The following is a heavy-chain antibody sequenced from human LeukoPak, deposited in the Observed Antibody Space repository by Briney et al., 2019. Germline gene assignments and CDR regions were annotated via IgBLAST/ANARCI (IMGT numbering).Heavy chain of an antibody. CDR2: IWYDGSNK. J-gene: IGHJ4*02. Sequence: GGSLRLSCAASGFTFSDYNMHWVCQAPGKGLEWGAIIWYDGSNKYYADSVKGRFTISRDNSKNTLYLQMNSLRAEDTAVYYCAKDQYYDSSGYYWFWGQGTLVTVSS. V-gene: IGHV3-33*06. CDR3: AKDQYYDSSGYYWF. D-gene: IGHD3-22*01. CDR1: GFTFSDYN.